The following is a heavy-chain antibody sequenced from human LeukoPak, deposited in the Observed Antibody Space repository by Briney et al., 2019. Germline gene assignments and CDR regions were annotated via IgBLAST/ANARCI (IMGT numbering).Heavy chain of an antibody. Sequence: ASVKVSCKASGYTFTSYDINWVRQATGQGLEWMGWMNPNSGNTGYAQKFQGRVTMTRNTSISTAYMELSSLRSEDTAVYYCARKSLKGLRFLEWLSTNWFDPWGQGTLVTVSS. CDR2: MNPNSGNT. CDR3: ARKSLKGLRFLEWLSTNWFDP. J-gene: IGHJ5*02. D-gene: IGHD3-3*01. CDR1: GYTFTSYD. V-gene: IGHV1-8*01.